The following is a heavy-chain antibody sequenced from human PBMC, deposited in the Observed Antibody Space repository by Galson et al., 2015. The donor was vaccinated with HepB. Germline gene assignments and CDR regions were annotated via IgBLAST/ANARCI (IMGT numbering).Heavy chain of an antibody. CDR2: IIPIFGTA. Sequence: SVKVSCKASGGTFSSYAISWVRQAPGQGLEWMGGIIPIFGTANYAQKFQGRVAITADKSTSTAYMELSSLRSEDTAVYYCAREPDSSGYHDAFDIWGQGTMVTVSS. CDR1: GGTFSSYA. V-gene: IGHV1-69*06. D-gene: IGHD3-22*01. CDR3: AREPDSSGYHDAFDI. J-gene: IGHJ3*02.